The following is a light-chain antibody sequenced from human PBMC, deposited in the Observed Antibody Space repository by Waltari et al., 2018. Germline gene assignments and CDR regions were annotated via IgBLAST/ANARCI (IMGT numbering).Light chain of an antibody. CDR3: CSYTRSGSLV. V-gene: IGLV2-14*03. CDR2: DVG. Sequence: QSALTQPASVSGSPGQSISISCTGTSRDVGGYNFVSWYQRLPGKAPKLIFYDVGNPPSGVSNRFSGSKSGNTASLIISGLQADDDADYYCCSYTRSGSLVFGGGTKLTVL. J-gene: IGLJ2*01. CDR1: SRDVGGYNF.